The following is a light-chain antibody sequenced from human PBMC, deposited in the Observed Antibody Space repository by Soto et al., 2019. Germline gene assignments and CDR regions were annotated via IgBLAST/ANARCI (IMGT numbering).Light chain of an antibody. CDR1: SGHSNYA. CDR3: QTWGTGIQV. Sequence: QSVLTQSPSASASLGASVKLTCTLRSGHSNYAIAWHQQQAEKGPRYLMKVDSDGSHSKGDGIPDRFSGSSSGADRYLTISSLQSDDEAYYYCQTWGTGIQVFGGGTQRIVL. V-gene: IGLV4-69*01. CDR2: VDSDGSH. J-gene: IGLJ3*02.